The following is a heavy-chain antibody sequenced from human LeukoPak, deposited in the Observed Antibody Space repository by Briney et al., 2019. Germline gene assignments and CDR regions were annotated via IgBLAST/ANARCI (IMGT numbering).Heavy chain of an antibody. D-gene: IGHD5-18*01. Sequence: PSETLSLTCTASGGSISSYYWSWIRQPPGKGLEWIGYIYYSGSTNYNPSLKSRVTISVDTSKNQFSLKLSSVTAADTAVYYCARAGYTEVFFDYWGQGTLVTVSS. CDR2: IYYSGST. V-gene: IGHV4-59*01. CDR1: GGSISSYY. J-gene: IGHJ4*02. CDR3: ARAGYTEVFFDY.